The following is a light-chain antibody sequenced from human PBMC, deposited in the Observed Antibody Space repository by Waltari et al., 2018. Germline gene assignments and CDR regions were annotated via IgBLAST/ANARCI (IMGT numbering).Light chain of an antibody. CDR1: RANIGSNT. CDR3: AAWDDSLNGL. CDR2: SNN. J-gene: IGLJ3*02. Sequence: QSVLTQPPSASGTPGQRVTISCSGSRANIGSNTVTWYQQLPGTAPKLLIYSNNQRPSGVPDRFSGSKSGTSASLAISGLQSEDEAHYYCAAWDDSLNGLFGGGTKLTVL. V-gene: IGLV1-44*01.